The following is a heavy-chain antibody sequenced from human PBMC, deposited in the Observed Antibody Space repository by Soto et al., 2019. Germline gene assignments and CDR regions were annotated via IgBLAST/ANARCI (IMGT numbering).Heavy chain of an antibody. V-gene: IGHV4-34*01. D-gene: IGHD2-15*01. CDR3: ARGGFRADAFDI. CDR1: GGSFSGYY. CDR2: INHSGST. J-gene: IGHJ3*02. Sequence: SETLSLTCAVYGGSFSGYYCSWIRQPTAKGLEWIGEINHSGSTNYSPSLKSRVTISPDRSNNQFSLKLSSVTAADTAVYYCARGGFRADAFDIWGQGTMVT.